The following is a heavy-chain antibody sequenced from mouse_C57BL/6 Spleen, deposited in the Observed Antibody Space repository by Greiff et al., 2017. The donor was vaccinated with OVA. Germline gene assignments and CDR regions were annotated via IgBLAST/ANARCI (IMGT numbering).Heavy chain of an antibody. V-gene: IGHV1-42*01. Sequence: EVKLMESGPELVKPGASVKISCKASGYSFTGYYMNWVKQRPEKSLEWIGEINPSTGGTTYNQKFKAKATLTVDKFSSTAYMQLKSLTSEDSAVYYCERLATVPPYALDYWGQGTSVTVST. CDR3: ERLATVPPYALDY. CDR1: GYSFTGYY. CDR2: INPSTGGT. J-gene: IGHJ4*01. D-gene: IGHD1-1*01.